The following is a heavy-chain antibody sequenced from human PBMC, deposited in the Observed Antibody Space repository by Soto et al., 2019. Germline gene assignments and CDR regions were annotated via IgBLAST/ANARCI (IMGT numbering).Heavy chain of an antibody. CDR2: IKQDGSEK. V-gene: IGHV3-7*03. D-gene: IGHD6-19*01. CDR1: GFTFSTYW. Sequence: QSGGSLRLSCAASGFTFSTYWMSWVRQAPGKGLEWVANIKQDGSEKYYLDSVKGRFTISRDNAKNSLYLHMNSLRAEDTAVYYCARGFWGSGWTYQFDSWGQGALVTVSS. CDR3: ARGFWGSGWTYQFDS. J-gene: IGHJ4*02.